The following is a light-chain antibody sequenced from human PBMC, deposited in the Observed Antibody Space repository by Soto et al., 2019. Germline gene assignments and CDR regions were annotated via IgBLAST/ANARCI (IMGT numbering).Light chain of an antibody. CDR2: KAS. CDR3: QQYDSDSYT. J-gene: IGKJ2*01. V-gene: IGKV1-5*03. CDR1: QDVSQW. Sequence: DIQMTQSPSTLSASVGDRVIITCRASQDVSQWLAWYQQKPGKAPKLLIYKASQLESGVPSRFSGRGSGIEFTLTIRDLQPDDFATYFCQQYDSDSYTFGQGTKVDIK.